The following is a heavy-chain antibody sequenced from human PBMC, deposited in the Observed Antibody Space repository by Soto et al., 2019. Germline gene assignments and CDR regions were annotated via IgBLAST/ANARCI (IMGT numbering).Heavy chain of an antibody. V-gene: IGHV4-30-2*01. Sequence: SETVSLTCAVSGGSLSSGGYSWSWIRQPPGKGLEWIGYIYHSGSTYYNPSLKSRVTISVDRSKNQFSLKLSSVTAADTAVYYCARATMVRGVWSPGYYYGMDVWGQGTTVTVSS. CDR2: IYHSGST. J-gene: IGHJ6*02. CDR1: GGSLSSGGYS. D-gene: IGHD3-10*01. CDR3: ARATMVRGVWSPGYYYGMDV.